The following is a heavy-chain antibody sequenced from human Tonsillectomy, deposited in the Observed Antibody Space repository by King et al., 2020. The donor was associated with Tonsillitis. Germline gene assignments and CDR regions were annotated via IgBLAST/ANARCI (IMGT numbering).Heavy chain of an antibody. Sequence: VQLVESGGGVVRPGGSLRLSSAASGFTFGDYGMSWVRQAPGKGLEWVSGINWNGGRTGYADSVKGRFTISRDNAKNSLYLQMNSLRAEDTALYYCAREDYYDSSGYNWGQGTLVTVSS. D-gene: IGHD3-22*01. CDR1: GFTFGDYG. CDR2: INWNGGRT. J-gene: IGHJ4*02. V-gene: IGHV3-20*04. CDR3: AREDYYDSSGYN.